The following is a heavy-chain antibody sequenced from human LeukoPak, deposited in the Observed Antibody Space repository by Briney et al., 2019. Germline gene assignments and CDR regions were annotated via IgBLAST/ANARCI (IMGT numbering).Heavy chain of an antibody. CDR1: AYSINTGYY. CDR2: IFHRGST. CDR3: ARDRGYTHVNYKGVFDF. V-gene: IGHV4-38-2*02. D-gene: IGHD4-11*01. J-gene: IGHJ4*02. Sequence: SQSLSPTCTVDAYSINTGYYWGCFRQAPGKGLEWIGNIFHRGSTYYNLSLKSRVTISVDTSKNQYSLNLSSVTAADTAVYYCARDRGYTHVNYKGVFDFWGQGTLVTVSS.